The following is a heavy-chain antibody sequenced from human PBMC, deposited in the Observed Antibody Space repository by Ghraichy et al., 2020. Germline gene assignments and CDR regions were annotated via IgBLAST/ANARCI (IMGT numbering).Heavy chain of an antibody. CDR1: GFTFITHW. CDR2: IDHDGTIT. CDR3: SREAGSGGISYGSDV. V-gene: IGHV3-74*01. Sequence: GESQNISCTASGFTFITHWMHWVRQAPGKGLVWVSHIDHDGTITTYADSVKGRFTISRDNAKNTLYLQMNSLRVEDTAVYYCSREAGSGGISYGSDVWGQGTKVTVSS. J-gene: IGHJ3*01. D-gene: IGHD6-6*01.